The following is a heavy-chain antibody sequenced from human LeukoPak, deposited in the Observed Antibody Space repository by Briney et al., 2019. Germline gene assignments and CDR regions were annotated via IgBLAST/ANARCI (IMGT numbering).Heavy chain of an antibody. CDR1: GGTFSSYA. CDR2: IIPIFGTA. V-gene: IGHV1-69*13. CDR3: ARGDMGDDAFDI. D-gene: IGHD2-21*02. J-gene: IGHJ3*02. Sequence: ASVKVSCKASGGTFSSYAISWVRQARGQGLEWMGGIIPIFGTANYAQKFQGRVTITADESTGTAYMELSSLRSEDTAVYYCARGDMGDDAFDIWGQGTMVTVSS.